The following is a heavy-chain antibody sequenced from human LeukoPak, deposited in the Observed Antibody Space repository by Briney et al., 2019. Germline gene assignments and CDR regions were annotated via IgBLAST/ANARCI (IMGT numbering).Heavy chain of an antibody. CDR1: GGTFSSYA. V-gene: IGHV1-69*06. CDR3: ARDLDYYDSSGYYSWFDP. D-gene: IGHD3-22*01. J-gene: IGHJ5*02. Sequence: SVKVSCKASGGTFSSYAISWVRQAPGQGLEWMGGIIPIFGTANYAQKFQGRVTITADKSTSTAYMELSSLRSEDTAVYYCARDLDYYDSSGYYSWFDPWGQGTLVTVSS. CDR2: IIPIFGTA.